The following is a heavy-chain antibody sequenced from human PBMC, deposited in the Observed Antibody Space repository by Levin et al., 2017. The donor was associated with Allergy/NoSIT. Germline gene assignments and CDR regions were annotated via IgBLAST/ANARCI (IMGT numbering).Heavy chain of an antibody. Sequence: GGSLRLSCEASGFRFDDYAMHWVRQAPGKGLEWVSSISWNSGKIDYVDSVKGRFTISRDNAKNSLYLQMNSLRREDSAFYYCANDMSRVAAAPLESWGQGTLVSVSA. CDR2: ISWNSGKI. CDR1: GFRFDDYA. D-gene: IGHD6-13*01. V-gene: IGHV3-9*01. J-gene: IGHJ5*02. CDR3: ANDMSRVAAAPLES.